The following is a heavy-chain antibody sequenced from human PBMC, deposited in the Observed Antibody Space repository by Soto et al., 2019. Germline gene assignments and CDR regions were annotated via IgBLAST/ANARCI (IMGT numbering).Heavy chain of an antibody. Sequence: EVQLVESGGGLVQPGGSLRLSCAASGFTFSSYWMHWVRQAPGKGLVWVSRINIDGSRTTYADSVKGRFTISRDNAKNTLYLQMHSLRAEDTVVYYCARGGRAGSSQYSCDSWGQGTMVTVSS. J-gene: IGHJ4*02. CDR2: INIDGSRT. CDR1: GFTFSSYW. CDR3: ARGGRAGSSQYSCDS. V-gene: IGHV3-74*01. D-gene: IGHD3-10*01.